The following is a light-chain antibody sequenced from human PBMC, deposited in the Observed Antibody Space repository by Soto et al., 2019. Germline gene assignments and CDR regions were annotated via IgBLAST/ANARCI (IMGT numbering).Light chain of an antibody. Sequence: EIVLTQSPGTLSLSPGERVTLSCRASQSVNSNYLAWYQQKPGQSPRVLMYGTSNRATGIPDRFSGSGSGTDFTLTISRLEPEDFAVYYCQQYDESFRTFGQGTKVEIK. CDR3: QQYDESFRT. J-gene: IGKJ1*01. CDR1: QSVNSNY. V-gene: IGKV3-20*01. CDR2: GTS.